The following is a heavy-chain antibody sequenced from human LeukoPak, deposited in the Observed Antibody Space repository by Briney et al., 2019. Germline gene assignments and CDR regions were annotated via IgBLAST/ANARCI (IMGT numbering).Heavy chain of an antibody. CDR2: IYYSGRT. CDR1: GGSISIYY. Sequence: SETLSLTCTVSGGSISIYYWSWIRQPPGEGLEWLGFIYYSGRTNYNPSLKSRVTISVDTSKTQSSLKLSSVTAADTAVYYCARAAAAGKGSFDYWGQGTLVTVSS. D-gene: IGHD6-13*01. V-gene: IGHV4-59*01. CDR3: ARAAAAGKGSFDY. J-gene: IGHJ4*02.